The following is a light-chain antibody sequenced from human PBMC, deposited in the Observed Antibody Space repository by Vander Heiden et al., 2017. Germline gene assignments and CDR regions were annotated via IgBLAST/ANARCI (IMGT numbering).Light chain of an antibody. CDR3: QQTYTVPVT. Sequence: DILMPQSPSSLSASVGDRVTISCRASHFMSTYLKWFQQKPGRAPKLLIYDAARLQAGVPSRFTGSGSGQDVSLTITSLQPEDFATYYCQQTYTVPVTFGGGTRVE. CDR2: DAA. V-gene: IGKV1-39*01. J-gene: IGKJ4*01. CDR1: HFMSTY.